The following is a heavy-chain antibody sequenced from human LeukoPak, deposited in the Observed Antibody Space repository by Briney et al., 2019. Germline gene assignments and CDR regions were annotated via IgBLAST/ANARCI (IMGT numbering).Heavy chain of an antibody. CDR2: INSDESNI. CDR1: GFTFSRYW. D-gene: IGHD6-13*01. V-gene: IGHV3-74*03. CDR3: ARAKYSSSSFDD. Sequence: GDSLRLSCAASGFTFSRYWMHWVRQAPGKGLVWVSRINSDESNITHADSGKGRFTISRDNAENALYLQMNSLRAEDTAVYYCARAKYSSSSFDDWGQGTLVSVAS. J-gene: IGHJ4*02.